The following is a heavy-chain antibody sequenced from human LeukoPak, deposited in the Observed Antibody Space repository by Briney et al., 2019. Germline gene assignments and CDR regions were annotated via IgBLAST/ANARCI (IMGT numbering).Heavy chain of an antibody. CDR3: ARRKHGSGTRGLLDY. Sequence: GGSLRLSCAASGFTFSSYAMSWVRQAPGKGLEWVSAISGSGGSTYYADSVKGRFTISRDNSKNTLYLQMNSLRAEDTAVYYCARRKHGSGTRGLLDYWGQGTLVTVSS. CDR1: GFTFSSYA. CDR2: ISGSGGST. V-gene: IGHV3-23*01. D-gene: IGHD3-10*01. J-gene: IGHJ4*02.